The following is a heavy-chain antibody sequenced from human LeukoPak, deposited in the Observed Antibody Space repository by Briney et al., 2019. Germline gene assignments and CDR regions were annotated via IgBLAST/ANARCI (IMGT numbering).Heavy chain of an antibody. CDR1: GFTFSNYA. CDR2: ITSGGAP. J-gene: IGHJ3*01. Sequence: PGGSLRLSCAASGFTFSNYAVMWVRQAPGQGLEWVSAITSGGAPRYADSVKGRFTISRDNSKNTLYLQMNRLRAEDTAQYFCARDPNGDYIGAFEFWGGGTVVTVSS. CDR3: ARDPNGDYIGAFEF. D-gene: IGHD4-17*01. V-gene: IGHV3-23*01.